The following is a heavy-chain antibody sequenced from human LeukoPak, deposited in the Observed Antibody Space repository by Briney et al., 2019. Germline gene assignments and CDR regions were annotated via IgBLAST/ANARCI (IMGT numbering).Heavy chain of an antibody. Sequence: GGSLRLSCAASGFTFSSYSMNWVRQAQGKGLEWVSSISSSSSYIYYADSVKGRFTISRDNAKNSLYLQMNSLRAEDTAVYYCARDLESYCGGDCPLFDYWGQGTLVTVSS. CDR1: GFTFSSYS. D-gene: IGHD2-21*02. CDR3: ARDLESYCGGDCPLFDY. J-gene: IGHJ4*02. V-gene: IGHV3-21*01. CDR2: ISSSSSYI.